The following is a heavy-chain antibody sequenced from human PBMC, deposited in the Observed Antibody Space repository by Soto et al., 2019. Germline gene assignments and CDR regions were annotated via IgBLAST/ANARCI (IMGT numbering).Heavy chain of an antibody. CDR1: GFTFSSYG. J-gene: IGHJ6*03. V-gene: IGHV3-33*01. CDR3: ARGPTQAGYSSGWPPSYYYYYYMDV. Sequence: GGSLRLSCAASGFTFSSYGMHWVRQAPGKGLEWVAVIWYDGSNKYYADSVKGRFTISRDNSKNTLYLQMNSLRAEDTAVYYCARGPTQAGYSSGWPPSYYYYYYMDVWGKGTTVTVSS. CDR2: IWYDGSNK. D-gene: IGHD6-19*01.